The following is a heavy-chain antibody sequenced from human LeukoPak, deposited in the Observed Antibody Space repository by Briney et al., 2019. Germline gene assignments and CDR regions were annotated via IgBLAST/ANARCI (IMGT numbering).Heavy chain of an antibody. CDR3: ARADYYGSGSYPDY. V-gene: IGHV1-18*04. J-gene: IGHJ4*02. D-gene: IGHD3-10*01. CDR1: GYTFADYY. Sequence: ASVKVSCKASGYTFADYYIHWVRQAPGQGLEWMGWISAYNGNTNYAQKLQGRVTMTTDTSTSTAYMELRSLRSDDTAVYYCARADYYGSGSYPDYWGQGTLVTVSS. CDR2: ISAYNGNT.